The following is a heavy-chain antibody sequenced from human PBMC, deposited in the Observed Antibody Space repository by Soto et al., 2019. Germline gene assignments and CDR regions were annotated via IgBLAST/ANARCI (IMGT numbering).Heavy chain of an antibody. CDR3: ARDKSSSWTGYYFDY. J-gene: IGHJ4*02. CDR2: TYYRSKWYS. D-gene: IGHD6-13*01. Sequence: SQTLSLTCAISVDSVSSNSAAWHWIRQSPSRGLEWLGRTYYRSKWYSDYAVSVKSRIIIIPDTSKNQFSLQLNSVTPEDTAVFYCARDKSSSWTGYYFDYWGQGALVTVSS. V-gene: IGHV6-1*01. CDR1: VDSVSSNSAA.